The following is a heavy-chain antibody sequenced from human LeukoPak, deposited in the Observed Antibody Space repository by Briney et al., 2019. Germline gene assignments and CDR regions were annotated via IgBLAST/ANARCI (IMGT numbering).Heavy chain of an antibody. CDR3: ARDLYIAVAGGFDY. J-gene: IGHJ4*02. Sequence: ASLKVSFKASGYTFTGYYMHWVRQAPGQGLEWMGWINPNSGGTNYAQKFQGRVTMTRDTSISTAYMELSRLRSDDTAVYYCARDLYIAVAGGFDYWGQGTLVTVSS. CDR1: GYTFTGYY. V-gene: IGHV1-2*02. D-gene: IGHD6-19*01. CDR2: INPNSGGT.